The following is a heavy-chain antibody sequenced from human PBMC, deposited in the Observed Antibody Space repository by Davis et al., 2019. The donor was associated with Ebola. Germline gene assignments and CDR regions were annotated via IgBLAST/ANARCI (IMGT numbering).Heavy chain of an antibody. CDR3: AEDGYSGYDPFDY. CDR2: IYSGGST. J-gene: IGHJ4*02. Sequence: GESLKISCAASGFTVSSNYMSWVRQAPGKGLEWVSVIYSGGSTYYADSVKGRFTISRDNSKNTLYLQMNSLRAEDTAVYYCAEDGYSGYDPFDYWGQGTLVTVSS. V-gene: IGHV3-53*01. D-gene: IGHD5-12*01. CDR1: GFTVSSNY.